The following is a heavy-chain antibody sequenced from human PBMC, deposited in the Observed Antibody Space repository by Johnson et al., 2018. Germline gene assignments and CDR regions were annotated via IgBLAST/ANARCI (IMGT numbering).Heavy chain of an antibody. CDR3: AREGYSYDLDI. Sequence: VQLVESGGGLVQPGGSLRLSCAASGFTFSSYWMTWVRQAPGKGLEWVANIKQDGSEKYYVDSVKGRFTISRDNAKNSLYLQMNSLRAEETAVYYCAREGYSYDLDIWGQGTMVTVSS. CDR1: GFTFSSYW. D-gene: IGHD5-18*01. CDR2: IKQDGSEK. J-gene: IGHJ3*02. V-gene: IGHV3-7*01.